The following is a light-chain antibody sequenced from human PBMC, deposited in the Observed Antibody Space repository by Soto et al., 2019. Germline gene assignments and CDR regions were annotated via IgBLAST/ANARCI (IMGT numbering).Light chain of an antibody. CDR1: SSNIGRNT. J-gene: IGLJ1*01. CDR3: AAWDDSLNGYV. CDR2: TNN. V-gene: IGLV1-44*01. Sequence: QAVVTQPPSASGTPGQRVTISCSGSSSNIGRNTVNWYQQFPGTAPKLLIYTNNQRPSGVPGRFSGSKSGTSASLAISGLQSEDEAEYYCAAWDDSLNGYVFGAGTKVTVL.